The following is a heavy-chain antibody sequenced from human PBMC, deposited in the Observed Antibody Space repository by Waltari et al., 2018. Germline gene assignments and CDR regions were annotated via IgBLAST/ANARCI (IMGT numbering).Heavy chain of an antibody. Sequence: QVQLQQWGAGLLKPSETLSLTCAVYGGSFSGYYWSWIRQPPGKGLEWIGEINHSGSTNYNPSLKSRVTISVDTSKNQFSLKLSSVTAADTAVYYCARLGRLGRWLQILGPFDIWGQGTMVTVSS. V-gene: IGHV4-34*01. CDR2: INHSGST. J-gene: IGHJ3*02. D-gene: IGHD5-12*01. CDR1: GGSFSGYY. CDR3: ARLGRLGRWLQILGPFDI.